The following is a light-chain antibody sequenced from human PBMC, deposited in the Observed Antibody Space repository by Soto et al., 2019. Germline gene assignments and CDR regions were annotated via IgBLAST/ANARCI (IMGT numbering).Light chain of an antibody. V-gene: IGKV4-1*01. J-gene: IGKJ2*01. Sequence: DIVMTQSPDSLAVSXGERATINXKSSQNLLXNSXNKHXXAWYQQKPGQPPKLLIYWASSRESGVPDRFSGSGXXTXXTLTISNLQAEDVAVYYCQQYYSPPRYTFGQGTKLEIK. CDR1: QNLLXNSXNKHX. CDR2: WAS. CDR3: QQYYSPPRYT.